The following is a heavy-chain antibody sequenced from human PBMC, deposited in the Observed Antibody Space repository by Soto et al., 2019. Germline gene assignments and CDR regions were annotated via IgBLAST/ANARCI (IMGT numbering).Heavy chain of an antibody. Sequence: QVQLVQSGAEVKKPGASVKVSCKASGYTFTSYGISWVRQAPGQGLEWMGWISAYNGNTNYAQKLQGRVTMTTDTSTSTAYMELRSLRSDDTAVYYCARDRHDYSSPLYYYYGMDVWGQGTTVTVSS. CDR3: ARDRHDYSSPLYYYYGMDV. CDR1: GYTFTSYG. CDR2: ISAYNGNT. J-gene: IGHJ6*02. V-gene: IGHV1-18*01. D-gene: IGHD4-4*01.